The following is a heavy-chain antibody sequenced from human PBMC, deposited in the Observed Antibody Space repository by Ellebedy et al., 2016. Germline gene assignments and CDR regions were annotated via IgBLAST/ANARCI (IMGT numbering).Heavy chain of an antibody. Sequence: GESLKISXAASGFTFRSYSMNWVRQAPGKGLEWVSSISSSSTYKYYADSVKGRFTISRDNAKNSLYLQMNSLRAEDTAVYYCAATGEWELLHDYWGQGTLVTVSS. V-gene: IGHV3-21*01. CDR3: AATGEWELLHDY. CDR1: GFTFRSYS. J-gene: IGHJ4*02. D-gene: IGHD1-26*01. CDR2: ISSSSTYK.